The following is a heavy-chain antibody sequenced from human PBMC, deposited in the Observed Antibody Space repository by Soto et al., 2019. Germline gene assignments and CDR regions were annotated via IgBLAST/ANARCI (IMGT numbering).Heavy chain of an antibody. CDR2: MNPNSGNT. D-gene: IGHD2-2*01. CDR3: VRARAIVVVPAADYFYYGMDV. J-gene: IGHJ6*02. Sequence: QVQLVQSGAELKKPGASVKVSCKASGYTFTSYDINWVRQATGQGLEWMGWMNPNSGNTVYAQKFQGRVTMTRNTSISTAYMEVSSLRSEYTAVYYCVRARAIVVVPAADYFYYGMDVWGQGTTVTVSS. CDR1: GYTFTSYD. V-gene: IGHV1-8*01.